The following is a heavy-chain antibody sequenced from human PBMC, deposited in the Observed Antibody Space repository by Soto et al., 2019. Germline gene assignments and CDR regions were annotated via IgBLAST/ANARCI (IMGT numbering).Heavy chain of an antibody. D-gene: IGHD4-17*01. CDR3: ARGRYGDYVVFDY. J-gene: IGHJ4*02. CDR1: GGSFSGYY. V-gene: IGHV4-34*01. Sequence: SETLSLTCAVYGGSFSGYYWSWIRQPPGKGLEWIGEINHSGSTNYNPSLKSRVTISVDTSKNQFSLKLSSVTAADTAVYYCARGRYGDYVVFDYWGQGTLVTVSS. CDR2: INHSGST.